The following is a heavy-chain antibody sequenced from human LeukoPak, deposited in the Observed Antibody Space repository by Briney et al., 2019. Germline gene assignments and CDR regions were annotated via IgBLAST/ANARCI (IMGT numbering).Heavy chain of an antibody. CDR3: AKDVHYDSSGYYLG. CDR2: ISYDGSHK. V-gene: IGHV3-30-3*01. D-gene: IGHD3-22*01. Sequence: GGSLRLSCAASGFTFSSYAMHWVRQAPGKGLEWVAVISYDGSHKYYADSVKGRFTISRDNSKNTLYLQMNSLRAEDTAVYYCAKDVHYDSSGYYLGWGQGTLVTVSS. CDR1: GFTFSSYA. J-gene: IGHJ4*02.